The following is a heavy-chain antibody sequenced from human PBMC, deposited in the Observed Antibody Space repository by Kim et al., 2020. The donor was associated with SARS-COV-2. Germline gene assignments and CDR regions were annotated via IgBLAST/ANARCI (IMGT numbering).Heavy chain of an antibody. V-gene: IGHV3-33*01. Sequence: YADSVKGRFTITRDNSKNTLYLQMNSLRAEDTAVYYCARDATGRAASVDYWGQGTLVTVSS. CDR3: ARDATGRAASVDY. D-gene: IGHD6-25*01. J-gene: IGHJ4*02.